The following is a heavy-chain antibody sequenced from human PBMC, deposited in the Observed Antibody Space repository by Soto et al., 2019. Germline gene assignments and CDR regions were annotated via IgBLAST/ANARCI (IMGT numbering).Heavy chain of an antibody. Sequence: ASVKVSCKASGGTFSSDAVSWVRQAPGQGLEWMGGLIPILGTTHYAQKFQGRVTITADESTNTAYMELSSLRSDDTAVYYCARASGYVSGWYHDYWGQGTRVTDSS. J-gene: IGHJ4*02. V-gene: IGHV1-69*13. CDR1: GGTFSSDA. CDR3: ARASGYVSGWYHDY. D-gene: IGHD6-19*01. CDR2: LIPILGTT.